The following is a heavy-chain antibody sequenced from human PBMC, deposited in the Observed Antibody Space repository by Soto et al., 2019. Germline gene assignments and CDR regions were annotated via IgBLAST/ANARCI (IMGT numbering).Heavy chain of an antibody. J-gene: IGHJ6*02. D-gene: IGHD5-18*01. V-gene: IGHV3-23*01. CDR2: ISGSGGST. CDR1: GFTFTSYA. Sequence: EVRLLESGGGLVQPGGSLRLSCAASGFTFTSYAMNWVRQAPGKGLEWVSAISGSGGSTYYADSVKGRFTISRDNSKNTVDLQMNSLRAEDTAVYYCAKDGSTVDTPLGMDVWGQGTTVTVSS. CDR3: AKDGSTVDTPLGMDV.